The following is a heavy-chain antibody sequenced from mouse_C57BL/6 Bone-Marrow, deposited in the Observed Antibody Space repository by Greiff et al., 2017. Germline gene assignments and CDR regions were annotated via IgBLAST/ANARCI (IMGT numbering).Heavy chain of an antibody. J-gene: IGHJ3*01. CDR1: GFNIKNTY. CDR2: IDPANGNT. V-gene: IGHV14-3*01. Sequence: EVQLQQSVAELVRPGASVKLSCTASGFNIKNTYMHWVKQRPEQGLEWIGRIDPANGNTKYAPKFQGKATLPADTSSNTAYLQLSSRTSEDTAIDYCARSHDGKPWFAYWGQGTLVTVSA. CDR3: ARSHDGKPWFAY. D-gene: IGHD2-1*01.